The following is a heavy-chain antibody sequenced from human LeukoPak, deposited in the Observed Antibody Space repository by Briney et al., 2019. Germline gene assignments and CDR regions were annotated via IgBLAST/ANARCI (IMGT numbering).Heavy chain of an antibody. CDR2: IIPIFGTA. Sequence: GSSVKVSCKASGVTFSSYAISWVRHAPGQGLEWMGGIIPIFGTANYAQKFQGRVTITADESTSTAYMELSSLRSEDTAVYYCARRIVGATSPTQFDYWGQGTLVTVSP. D-gene: IGHD1-26*01. V-gene: IGHV1-69*01. CDR1: GVTFSSYA. J-gene: IGHJ4*02. CDR3: ARRIVGATSPTQFDY.